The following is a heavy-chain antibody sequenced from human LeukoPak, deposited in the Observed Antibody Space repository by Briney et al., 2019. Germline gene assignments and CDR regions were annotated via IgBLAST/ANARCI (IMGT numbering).Heavy chain of an antibody. D-gene: IGHD3-3*01. J-gene: IGHJ4*02. CDR1: GLTFSTSG. CDR2: IGPTGFDR. V-gene: IGHV3-21*04. CDR3: AKGVRFLEWLLFDY. Sequence: GGSLRLSCTTSGLTFSTSGFNWVRQAPGKGLEWVASIGPTGFDRYHADSIKGRFTISRDNANNFLYLQMDSLRAEDTAVYYCAKGVRFLEWLLFDYWGQGTLVTVSS.